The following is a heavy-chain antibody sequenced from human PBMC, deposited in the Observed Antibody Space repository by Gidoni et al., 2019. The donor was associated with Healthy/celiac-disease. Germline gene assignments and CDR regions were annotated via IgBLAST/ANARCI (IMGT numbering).Heavy chain of an antibody. D-gene: IGHD3-10*01. V-gene: IGHV4-34*01. Sequence: VQLQQWGAGRLKPSSTLSLTSAAYGGSFSGYYWSWIRQPPGKGLEWIGEINHSGSTNYNPSLKSRVTISVDTSKNQFSLKLSSVTAADTAVYYCAVSMVRGGIITLDYWGQGTLVTVSS. CDR3: AVSMVRGGIITLDY. CDR1: GGSFSGYY. J-gene: IGHJ4*02. CDR2: INHSGST.